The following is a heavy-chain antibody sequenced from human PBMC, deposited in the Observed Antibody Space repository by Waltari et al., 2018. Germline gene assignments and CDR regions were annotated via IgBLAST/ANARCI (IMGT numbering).Heavy chain of an antibody. CDR1: GFTFSSYA. Sequence: EVQLVESGGGLVQPGGALRLSCAAYGFTFSSYAMTWVRQTPGKGLEWVSGVSGRDGSTYYADSVRGRFTISRDNSKSTLFLQVNSLRSEDTAVYYCAKGCSSNWYDRYYFDYWGQGTPVTVSS. V-gene: IGHV3-23*04. CDR3: AKGCSSNWYDRYYFDY. CDR2: VSGRDGST. D-gene: IGHD6-13*01. J-gene: IGHJ4*01.